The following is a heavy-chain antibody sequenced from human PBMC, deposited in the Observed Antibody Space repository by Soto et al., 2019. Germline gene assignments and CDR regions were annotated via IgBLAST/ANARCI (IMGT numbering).Heavy chain of an antibody. J-gene: IGHJ4*02. CDR3: APWFGAFDY. V-gene: IGHV3-15*07. D-gene: IGHD3-10*01. Sequence: GGSLRLSCAASGLTFNGAWMSWVRQAPGKGLEWVGRIKSKTDGGTTDYAAPVKGRFTISRDDSKNTLYLQMNSLRAEDTAVYYCAPWFGAFDYWGQGTLVTVSS. CDR2: IKSKTDGGTT. CDR1: GLTFNGAW.